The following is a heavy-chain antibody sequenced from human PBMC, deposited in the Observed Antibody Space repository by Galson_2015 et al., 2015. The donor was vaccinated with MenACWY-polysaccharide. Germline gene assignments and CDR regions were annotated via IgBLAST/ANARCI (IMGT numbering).Heavy chain of an antibody. D-gene: IGHD2-15*01. J-gene: IGHJ6*02. V-gene: IGHV3-30-3*01. CDR2: ISYDGSNK. CDR3: ARDKGYCSGGSCYFHYGMDV. Sequence: SLRLSCAASGFTFSSYAMHRVRQAPGKGLEWVAVISYDGSNKYYADSVKGRFTISRDNSKNTLYLQMNSLRAEDTAVYYCARDKGYCSGGSCYFHYGMDVWGQGTTVTVSS. CDR1: GFTFSSYA.